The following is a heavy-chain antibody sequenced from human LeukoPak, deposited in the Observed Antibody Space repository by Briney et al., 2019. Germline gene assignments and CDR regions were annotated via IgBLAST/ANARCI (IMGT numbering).Heavy chain of an antibody. CDR2: IHTSGST. CDR1: GGSISTYY. Sequence: SETLSLTCSVSGGSISTYYWSWIRQAAGKGLEWVAQIHTSGSTNFNPSLKSRVSISMDTPNNQFSLMISSVTAADTAIYYCAGRGLSTGWTFDYWGHGTLVTVSS. J-gene: IGHJ4*01. CDR3: AGRGLSTGWTFDY. V-gene: IGHV4-4*07. D-gene: IGHD6-19*01.